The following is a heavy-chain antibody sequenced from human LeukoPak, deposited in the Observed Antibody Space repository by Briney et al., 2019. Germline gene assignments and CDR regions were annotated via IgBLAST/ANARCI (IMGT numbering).Heavy chain of an antibody. CDR3: ARGMSGYYGMDV. Sequence: GGSLRLSCEVSGFTFSHYGMSWVRQAPGKGPEWVAGFNGRGDSTYYAESVRGRFTISRDTSKNTLYLQMNSLRAEDTAVYYCARGMSGYYGMDVWGQGTTVTVSS. CDR1: GFTFSHYG. V-gene: IGHV3-23*01. J-gene: IGHJ6*02. CDR2: FNGRGDST.